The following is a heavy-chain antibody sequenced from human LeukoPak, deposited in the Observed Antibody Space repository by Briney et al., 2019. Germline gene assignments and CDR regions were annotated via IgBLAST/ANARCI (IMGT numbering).Heavy chain of an antibody. CDR3: ARAPSEIGGYYPEYFRH. J-gene: IGHJ1*01. D-gene: IGHD3-3*01. Sequence: GGSLRLSCAASGFTFSTYWMHWVRQAPGKGLGWVSRIKSDGSANYADYVKGRFTSSRDNAKNTLSLQMNSLRPEDTGEYYCARAPSEIGGYYPEYFRHWGQGTLVTVSS. CDR2: IKSDGSA. V-gene: IGHV3-74*01. CDR1: GFTFSTYW.